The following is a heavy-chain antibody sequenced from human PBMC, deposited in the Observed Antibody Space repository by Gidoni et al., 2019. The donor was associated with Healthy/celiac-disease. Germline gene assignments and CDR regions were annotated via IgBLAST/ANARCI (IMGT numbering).Heavy chain of an antibody. Sequence: DVHQVELVGCLVRLVRSVRLSCAASGFTVDDYAMHCVRQAPGKGLEWVSGISWNSGSIGYADSVKGRFTISRDNAKNSLYLQMNSLRAEDTALYYCAKPATRPRHDFDYWGQGTLVTVSS. J-gene: IGHJ4*02. V-gene: IGHV3-9*01. CDR2: ISWNSGSI. CDR1: GFTVDDYA. CDR3: AKPATRPRHDFDY.